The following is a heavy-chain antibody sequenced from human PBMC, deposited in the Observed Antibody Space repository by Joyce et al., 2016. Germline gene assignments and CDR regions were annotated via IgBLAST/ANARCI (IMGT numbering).Heavy chain of an antibody. CDR3: AKSGYYDSSGYYYAPMGYFDY. D-gene: IGHD3-22*01. V-gene: IGHV3-23*01. Sequence: EVQLLESGGGLVQPGGSLRLSCAASGFTFSSYAMSWVRQAAGKGLEWVSAISGSGGSTYYADSVKGRFTSARDNSKNTLYLQMNSLRAEDTAVYYCAKSGYYDSSGYYYAPMGYFDYWGQGTLVTVSS. CDR2: ISGSGGST. CDR1: GFTFSSYA. J-gene: IGHJ4*02.